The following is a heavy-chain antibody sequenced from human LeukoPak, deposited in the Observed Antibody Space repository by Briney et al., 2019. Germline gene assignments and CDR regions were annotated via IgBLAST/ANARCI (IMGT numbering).Heavy chain of an antibody. CDR2: ISGSGGST. D-gene: IGHD3-10*01. CDR3: ASEVIGVRGGNSRPFFGVVENYYYYMDV. CDR1: GFTFSSYG. Sequence: GGSLRLSCAASGFTFSSYGMSWARQAPGKGLEWVSAISGSGGSTYYADSVKGRFTISRDNSKNTLYLQMNSLRAEDTAVYYCASEVIGVRGGNSRPFFGVVENYYYYMDVWGKGTTVTFSS. J-gene: IGHJ6*03. V-gene: IGHV3-23*01.